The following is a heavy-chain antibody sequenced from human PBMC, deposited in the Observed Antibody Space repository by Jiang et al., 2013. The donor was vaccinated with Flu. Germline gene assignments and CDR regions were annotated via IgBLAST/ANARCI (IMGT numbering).Heavy chain of an antibody. Sequence: VQLVESGGGVVQPGTSLRLSCLISGFTFNSGSSFNSYPIHWVRQAPGKGLDWVALLSSDGRNKYYSDSVKGRFIIPRDISENTLYLQMNSLTDEDSAVYYCARGGMAFSYTGGDYHYYGMDVWG. J-gene: IGHJ6*02. CDR2: LSSDGRNK. D-gene: IGHD3-16*01. CDR3: ARGGMAFSYTGGDYHYYGMDV. V-gene: IGHV3-30-3*01. CDR1: GFTFNSGSSFNSYP.